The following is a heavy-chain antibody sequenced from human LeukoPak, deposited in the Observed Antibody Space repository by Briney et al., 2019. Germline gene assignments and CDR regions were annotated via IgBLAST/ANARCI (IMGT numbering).Heavy chain of an antibody. CDR1: GGSISTYS. CDR2: TGST. V-gene: IGHV4-59*08. J-gene: IGHJ5*02. Sequence: PSETLSLTCTVSGGSISTYSWIWIRQPPGKGLEWIGYTGSTHYNPSLKGRVTISVDTSKNQFSLKLSSVTAAATAVYYCARHLDPWGQGTLVTVSS. CDR3: ARHLDP.